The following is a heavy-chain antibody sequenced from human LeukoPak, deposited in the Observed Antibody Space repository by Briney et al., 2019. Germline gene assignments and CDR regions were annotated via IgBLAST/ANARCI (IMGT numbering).Heavy chain of an antibody. V-gene: IGHV1-46*01. CDR2: INPSDGST. D-gene: IGHD2-15*01. CDR1: GYTFTNYY. Sequence: ASVKVSCKASGYTFTNYYLHWVRQAPGQGLEWMGIINPSDGSTSYAQKFQGRVTMTRDMSTSTVYMELSSLRSGDTAVYYCARDWGYCSGGSCYRGAFDIWGQGTMVTVSS. J-gene: IGHJ3*02. CDR3: ARDWGYCSGGSCYRGAFDI.